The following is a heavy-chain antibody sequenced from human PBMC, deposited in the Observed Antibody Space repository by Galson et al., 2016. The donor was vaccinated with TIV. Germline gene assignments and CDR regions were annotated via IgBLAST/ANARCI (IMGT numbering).Heavy chain of an antibody. J-gene: IGHJ4*02. V-gene: IGHV3-23*01. CDR1: GLTFSSFT. CDR3: AKMASRGDYYARRFDF. Sequence: SLRLSCAASGLTFSSFTFSWVRQAPGKGLEWVSAITVSGANTYYTDSVKGRFTVSRDNSKNTLYLQMNSLRAEDTAVYYCAKMASRGDYYARRFDFWGEGTPVTVSS. D-gene: IGHD3-22*01. CDR2: ITVSGANT.